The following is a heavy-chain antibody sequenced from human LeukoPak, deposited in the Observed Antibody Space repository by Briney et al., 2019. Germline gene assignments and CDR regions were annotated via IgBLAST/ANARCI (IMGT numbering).Heavy chain of an antibody. Sequence: GGSLRLSYAASGFTVSSNYMSWVRQAPGKGLEWVSVIYSGGSTYCADSVKGRFTISRDNSKNTLYLQMNSLRAEDTAVYYCARVGRVRYCSSTSCYGYYYYYMDVWGKGTTVTVSS. J-gene: IGHJ6*03. CDR1: GFTVSSNY. D-gene: IGHD2-2*01. CDR3: ARVGRVRYCSSTSCYGYYYYYMDV. CDR2: IYSGGST. V-gene: IGHV3-66*02.